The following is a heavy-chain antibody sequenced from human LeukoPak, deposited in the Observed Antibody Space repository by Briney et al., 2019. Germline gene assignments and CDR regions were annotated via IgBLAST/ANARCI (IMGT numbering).Heavy chain of an antibody. CDR3: ARDRYFDWPYYYGMDV. CDR2: INHSGST. D-gene: IGHD3-9*01. Sequence: PSETLSLTCAVYGGSFSGYHWSWIRQPPGKGLEWIGEINHSGSTNYNPSLKSRVTISVDTSKNQFSLKLSSVTAADTAVYYCARDRYFDWPYYYGMDVWGQGTTVTVSS. CDR1: GGSFSGYH. V-gene: IGHV4-34*01. J-gene: IGHJ6*02.